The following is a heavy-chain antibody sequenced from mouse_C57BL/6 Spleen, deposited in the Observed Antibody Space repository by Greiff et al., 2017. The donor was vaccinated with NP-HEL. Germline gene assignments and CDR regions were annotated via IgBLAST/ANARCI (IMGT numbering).Heavy chain of an antibody. Sequence: EVQLQQSGAELVKPGASVKLSCTASGFNIKVYYMHWVKQRTEQGLEWIGRIDPEDGETKYAPEFQGKATITADTSSNTAYLQLSSLTSKDTAVYYCARGGYDRSFDYWGQGTTLTVSS. D-gene: IGHD2-2*01. V-gene: IGHV14-2*01. CDR1: GFNIKVYY. J-gene: IGHJ2*01. CDR3: ARGGYDRSFDY. CDR2: IDPEDGET.